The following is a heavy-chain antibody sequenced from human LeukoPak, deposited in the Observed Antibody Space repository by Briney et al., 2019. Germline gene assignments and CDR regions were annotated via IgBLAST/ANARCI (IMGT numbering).Heavy chain of an antibody. CDR2: INPSGSST. J-gene: IGHJ4*02. Sequence: ASVKVSCKASGYAFTRHYMHWVRQAPGQGLEWMGLINPSGSSTIYAQKFQGRVTMTRDMSTSTDYMELRSLRSDDTAVYYCARGGDYYDSSGYSRLGYWGQGTLVTVSS. CDR3: ARGGDYYDSSGYSRLGY. D-gene: IGHD3-22*01. V-gene: IGHV1-46*01. CDR1: GYAFTRHY.